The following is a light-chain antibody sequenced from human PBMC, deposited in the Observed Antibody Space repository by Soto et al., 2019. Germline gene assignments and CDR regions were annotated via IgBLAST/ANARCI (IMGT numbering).Light chain of an antibody. Sequence: QSALTQPASVSGSPGQSITISCTGTSNDVGAYNYVSWHQHHPGNAPTLINFEVTSPPSGVSERFSGTLSCNTASLTISGRLPEDESDDYCSSYTTTGTHVFGTGTKLTVL. CDR2: EVT. CDR3: SSYTTTGTHV. V-gene: IGLV2-14*01. J-gene: IGLJ1*01. CDR1: SNDVGAYNY.